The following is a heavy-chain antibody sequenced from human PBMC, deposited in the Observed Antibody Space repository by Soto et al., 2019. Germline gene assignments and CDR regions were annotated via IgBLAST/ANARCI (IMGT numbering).Heavy chain of an antibody. CDR2: IYYTGST. CDR1: GASITSGGHY. Sequence: PSETLSLTCNVSGASITSGGHYWSWIRQHPGKGLEWIGYIYYTGSTYYTPSLKSRVIISRDTSQNHFSLKVDSVTAADTAIYFCARETPGGRLSYAFDIWGRGTMVTVSS. CDR3: ARETPGGRLSYAFDI. J-gene: IGHJ3*02. V-gene: IGHV4-31*03. D-gene: IGHD3-16*01.